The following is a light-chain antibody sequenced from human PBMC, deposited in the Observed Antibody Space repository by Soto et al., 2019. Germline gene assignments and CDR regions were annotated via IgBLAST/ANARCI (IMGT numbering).Light chain of an antibody. V-gene: IGKV3-11*01. CDR2: DAS. Sequence: EIVLTQSPVTLSLSAGERATLSCRASQSVSSYLAWYQQKPGQAPRLLIYDASTRATGIPARFSGSGSGTDFTLTISSLQPEDIAVYYCHQRSSWPPVTFGQGTRLEIK. J-gene: IGKJ5*01. CDR1: QSVSSY. CDR3: HQRSSWPPVT.